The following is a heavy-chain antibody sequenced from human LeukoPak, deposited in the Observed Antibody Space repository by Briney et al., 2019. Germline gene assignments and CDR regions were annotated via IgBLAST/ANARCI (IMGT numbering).Heavy chain of an antibody. Sequence: GGSLRLSCAASGFYFKNYGMHWVRQAPRKGLEGVAVIRYDGSPKYYADYVRGRFTISRDNSKNMLYLQMNSLETEDTAVYYCAKDDDRHWGSSCQDYWGQGTLVTVSS. J-gene: IGHJ4*02. CDR1: GFYFKNYG. CDR3: AKDDDRHWGSSCQDY. V-gene: IGHV3-30*02. CDR2: IRYDGSPK. D-gene: IGHD2-2*01.